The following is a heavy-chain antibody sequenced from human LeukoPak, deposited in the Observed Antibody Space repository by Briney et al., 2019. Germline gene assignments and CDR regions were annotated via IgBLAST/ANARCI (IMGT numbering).Heavy chain of an antibody. J-gene: IGHJ4*02. Sequence: ASVKVSCKASGYTFTSYYMHWVRQAPGQGLEWMGIINPSGGSTSYAQKFQGRVTMTRNTSISTAYMELSSLRSEDTAVYYCARGSRDIVVVPADYYFDYWGQGTLVTVSS. D-gene: IGHD2-2*01. CDR2: INPSGGST. CDR3: ARGSRDIVVVPADYYFDY. V-gene: IGHV1-46*01. CDR1: GYTFTSYY.